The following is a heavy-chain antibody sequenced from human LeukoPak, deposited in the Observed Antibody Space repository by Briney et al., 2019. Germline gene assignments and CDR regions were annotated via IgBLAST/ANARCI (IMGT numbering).Heavy chain of an antibody. CDR1: GYTXTGYY. J-gene: IGHJ3*01. CDR3: ARVTGYYYESTGYYHHAFDL. D-gene: IGHD3-22*01. CDR2: INPNSGGT. Sequence: GASVKVSCKASGYTXTGYYLHWVRQAPGQGLEWMGWINPNSGGTKYAQKFQGRVTMTRDTSISTAYMEVRVTSDDTAVYYCARVTGYYYESTGYYHHAFDLWGQGTMVTVSS. V-gene: IGHV1-2*02.